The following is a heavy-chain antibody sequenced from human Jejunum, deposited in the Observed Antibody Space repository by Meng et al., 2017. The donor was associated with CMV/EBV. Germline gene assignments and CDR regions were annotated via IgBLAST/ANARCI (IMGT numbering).Heavy chain of an antibody. J-gene: IGHJ4*02. CDR1: DGSISSYY. Sequence: QVAAQEAGPGLVKPSATLSLNCTVSDGSISSYYWSWIRQSAGKGLEWIGRIHTSGTTNYNPSLKSRVTLSLDTSKDQFSLKLTSVTAADTAVYYCAREKSSCTSSTCYGVDSWGQGTLVTVSS. CDR2: IHTSGTT. V-gene: IGHV4-4*07. D-gene: IGHD2-2*01. CDR3: AREKSSCTSSTCYGVDS.